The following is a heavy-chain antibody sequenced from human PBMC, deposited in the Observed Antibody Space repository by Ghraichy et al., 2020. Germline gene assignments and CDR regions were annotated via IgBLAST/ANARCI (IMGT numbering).Heavy chain of an antibody. J-gene: IGHJ6*02. V-gene: IGHV4-59*01. CDR3: AREDLYCSSTSCYYYGMDV. Sequence: SETLSLTCTVSGGSISSYYWSWIRQPPGKGLEWIGYIYYSGSTNYNPSLKSRVTISVDTSKNQFSLKLSSVTAADTAVYYCAREDLYCSSTSCYYYGMDVWGQGTTVTVSS. CDR2: IYYSGST. CDR1: GGSISSYY. D-gene: IGHD2-2*01.